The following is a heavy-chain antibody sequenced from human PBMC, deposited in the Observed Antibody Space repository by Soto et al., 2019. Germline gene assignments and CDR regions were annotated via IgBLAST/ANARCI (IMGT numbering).Heavy chain of an antibody. CDR1: GYSFTSYW. Sequence: PGESLKISCKGSGYSFTSYWIGWVRQMPGKGLEWMGIIYPGDSDTRYSPSFQGQVTISADKSISTAYLQWNSLKASDTAMYYCARSATAAGTIANLYYFDYWGQGTLVTVSS. CDR3: ARSATAAGTIANLYYFDY. V-gene: IGHV5-51*01. CDR2: IYPGDSDT. D-gene: IGHD1-1*01. J-gene: IGHJ4*02.